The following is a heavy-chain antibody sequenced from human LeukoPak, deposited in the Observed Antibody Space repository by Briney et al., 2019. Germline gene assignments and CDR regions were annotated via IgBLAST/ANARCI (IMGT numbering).Heavy chain of an antibody. V-gene: IGHV3-7*01. CDR2: IKQDGSEK. D-gene: IGHD3-22*01. Sequence: GGSLRLSCAASGFTFSSYWMSWVRQAPGKGLEWVANIKQDGSEKYYVDSVKGRFTISRDNAKNSLYLQMNSLRAEDTAVYYCARDLMIVVEGSDVGFDPWGQGTLVTVSS. J-gene: IGHJ5*02. CDR3: ARDLMIVVEGSDVGFDP. CDR1: GFTFSSYW.